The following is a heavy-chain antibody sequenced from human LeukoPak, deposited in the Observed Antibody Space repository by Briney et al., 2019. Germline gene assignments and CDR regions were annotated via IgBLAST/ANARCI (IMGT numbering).Heavy chain of an antibody. CDR2: LSDTGDSR. CDR1: GFTLSKHP. D-gene: IGHD2-8*01. J-gene: IGHJ4*02. V-gene: IGHV3-23*01. Sequence: GGSLGLSCAASGFTLSKHPMYWVRQAPGKGLEWVSSLSDTGDSRHYADSVKGRFTISRDSARSALYLQMNSLRAEDTAVYYCAKGDCASGSCYFDDWGQGSQVTVSS. CDR3: AKGDCASGSCYFDD.